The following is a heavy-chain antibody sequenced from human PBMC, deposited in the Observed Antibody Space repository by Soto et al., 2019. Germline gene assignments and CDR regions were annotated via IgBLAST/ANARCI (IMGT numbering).Heavy chain of an antibody. J-gene: IGHJ4*02. CDR1: GYAFANYW. CDR3: ARAPSHGWYQHFDY. Sequence: GESLKISCEASGYAFANYWIGWVRQMPGKGLEWMGIIYPGDSDTRYSPSFQGHVTISVDKSIGTAYLQWSSLEASDTAIYYCARAPSHGWYQHFDYWGQGXLVTVYS. V-gene: IGHV5-51*01. CDR2: IYPGDSDT. D-gene: IGHD6-19*01.